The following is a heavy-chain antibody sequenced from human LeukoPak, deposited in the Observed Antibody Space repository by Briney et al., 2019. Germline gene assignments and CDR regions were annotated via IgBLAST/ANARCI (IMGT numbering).Heavy chain of an antibody. Sequence: ASVKVSCKASGGTFSSYAISWVRQAPGQGLEWMGGIIPIFGTANYAQKFQGRVTITADESTSTAYMELSSLRSEDTAVYYCARAAYYYDSSAKSKGYYYCGMDVWGQGTTVTVSS. CDR3: ARAAYYYDSSAKSKGYYYCGMDV. V-gene: IGHV1-69*13. CDR1: GGTFSSYA. D-gene: IGHD3-22*01. CDR2: IIPIFGTA. J-gene: IGHJ6*02.